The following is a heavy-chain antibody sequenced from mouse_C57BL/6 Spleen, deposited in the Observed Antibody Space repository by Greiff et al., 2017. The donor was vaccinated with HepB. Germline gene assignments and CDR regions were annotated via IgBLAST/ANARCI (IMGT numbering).Heavy chain of an antibody. Sequence: EVKLVESGGGLVKPGGSLKLSCAASGFTFSDYGMHWVRQAPEKGLEWVAYISSGSSTIYYADTVKGRFTISRDNAKNTLFLQMTSLRSEDTAMYYCARRTTVVGNWYFDVWGTGTTVTVSS. V-gene: IGHV5-17*01. J-gene: IGHJ1*03. CDR2: ISSGSSTI. CDR3: ARRTTVVGNWYFDV. D-gene: IGHD1-1*01. CDR1: GFTFSDYG.